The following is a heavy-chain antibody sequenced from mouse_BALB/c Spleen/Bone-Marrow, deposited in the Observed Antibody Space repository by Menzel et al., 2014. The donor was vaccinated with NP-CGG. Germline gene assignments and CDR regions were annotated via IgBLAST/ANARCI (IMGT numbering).Heavy chain of an antibody. V-gene: IGHV5-17*02. CDR3: ARSDGAMDY. CDR1: GFTFSSFG. Sequence: EVKLQESGGGLVQPGGSRKLSCAASGFTFSSFGMHWVRQAPEKGLEWVAYNSTGSSTIYYADTVKGRFTISRDNPKNTLFLQMASLRSEDTAMYYCARSDGAMDYWGQGTSVTVSS. D-gene: IGHD2-3*01. J-gene: IGHJ4*01. CDR2: NSTGSSTI.